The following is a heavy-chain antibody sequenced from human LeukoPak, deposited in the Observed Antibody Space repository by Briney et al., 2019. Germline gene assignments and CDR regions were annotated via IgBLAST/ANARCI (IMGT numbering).Heavy chain of an antibody. D-gene: IGHD5-24*01. CDR2: ISGSGGSS. CDR1: GFTFTNYA. V-gene: IGHV3-23*01. CDR3: AKPLRDAGSFNYPYFDF. J-gene: IGHJ4*02. Sequence: GGSLRLSCAASGFTFTNYAMNWVRQAPGKGLEGVSAISGSGGSSSYADSVRGRFTISRDNSNNMLYLQMNSLRAEDTAVYYCAKPLRDAGSFNYPYFDFWGQGTLVNVSS.